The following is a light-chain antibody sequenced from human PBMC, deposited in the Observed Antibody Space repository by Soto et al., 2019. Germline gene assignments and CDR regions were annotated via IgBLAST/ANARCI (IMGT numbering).Light chain of an antibody. CDR3: QQDGGPRWT. CDR1: QSVSSSW. Sequence: EIVLTQSPGTLSLSPGERATLSCRASQSVSSSWLAWYQQKPGQAPRLLIYGASSRATGVPDRFSGSGSGTDFTLSISGLEPEDSAVFYCQQDGGPRWTFGQGTKVEIK. V-gene: IGKV3-20*01. J-gene: IGKJ1*01. CDR2: GAS.